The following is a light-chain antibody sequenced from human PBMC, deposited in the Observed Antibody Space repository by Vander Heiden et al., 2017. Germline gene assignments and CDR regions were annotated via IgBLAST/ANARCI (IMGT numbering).Light chain of an antibody. CDR1: SSDVGGYIH. J-gene: IGLJ2*01. CDR3: RSYAGSYSVV. CDR2: DVS. V-gene: IGLV2-11*01. Sequence: QSAPTQPRSVSGSPGQSVTISCTGTSSDVGGYIHVSWYQPHPGNTPKLMIDDVSQRPSAVPDRCSVSKSGNTASLTISGLQADDEADYYCRSYAGSYSVVFGGGTQLTVL.